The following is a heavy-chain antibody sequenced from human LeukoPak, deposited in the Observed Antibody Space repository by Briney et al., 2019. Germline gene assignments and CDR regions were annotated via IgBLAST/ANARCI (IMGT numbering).Heavy chain of an antibody. CDR3: ATSMVRGVIYWYFDL. CDR2: ISGSGGST. D-gene: IGHD3-10*01. V-gene: IGHV3-23*01. J-gene: IGHJ2*01. Sequence: GGTLRLSCAASGFTFSSYGMSWVRQAPGKGLEWVSAISGSGGSTYYADSVKGRFTISRDNSKNTLYLQMNSLRAEDTAVYYCATSMVRGVIYWYFDLWGRGTLVTVSS. CDR1: GFTFSSYG.